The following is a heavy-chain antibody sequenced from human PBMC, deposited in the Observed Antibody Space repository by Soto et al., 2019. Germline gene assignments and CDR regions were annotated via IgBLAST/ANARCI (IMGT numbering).Heavy chain of an antibody. J-gene: IGHJ6*02. CDR3: ARARKDCTNGVCYFDYYYGMDV. D-gene: IGHD2-8*01. V-gene: IGHV3-33*01. CDR1: GFTFSSYG. Sequence: GGSLRLSCAASGFTFSSYGMHWVRQAPGKGLEWVAVIWYDGSNKYYADSVKGRFTISRDNSKNTLYLQMNSLRAEDTAVYYCARARKDCTNGVCYFDYYYGMDVWGQGTTVTVSS. CDR2: IWYDGSNK.